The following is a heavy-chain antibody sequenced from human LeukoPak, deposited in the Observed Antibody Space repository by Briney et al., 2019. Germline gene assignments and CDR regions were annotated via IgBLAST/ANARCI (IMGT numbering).Heavy chain of an antibody. Sequence: GGSLRLSCAASGFTFSSYAMHWVRQAPGKGLEWVAVISYGGSNKYYADSVKGRFTISRDNSKNTLYLQMNSLRPEDTAVYYCARDSALWPSSCSYWGQGTLVTVSS. CDR3: ARDSALWPSSCSY. J-gene: IGHJ4*02. CDR1: GFTFSSYA. CDR2: ISYGGSNK. V-gene: IGHV3-30-3*01. D-gene: IGHD2/OR15-2a*01.